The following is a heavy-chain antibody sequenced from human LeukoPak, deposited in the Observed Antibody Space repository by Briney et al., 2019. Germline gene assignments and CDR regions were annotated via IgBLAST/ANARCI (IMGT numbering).Heavy chain of an antibody. CDR2: ISSSSSYI. CDR1: GFTFSSYS. CDR3: ARAQRGLLDY. J-gene: IGHJ4*02. D-gene: IGHD3-16*01. Sequence: KSGGSLRLSCAASGFTFSSYSMNWVRQAPGKGLEWVSSISSSSSYIYYADSVKGRFTISRDDAKNSLYLQMNSLRAEDTAVYYCARAQRGLLDYWGQGTLVTVSS. V-gene: IGHV3-21*01.